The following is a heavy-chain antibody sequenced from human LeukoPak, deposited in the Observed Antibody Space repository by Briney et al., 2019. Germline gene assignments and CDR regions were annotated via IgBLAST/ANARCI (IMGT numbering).Heavy chain of an antibody. Sequence: ESGPTPVNPTQTLTLTCTFSGFSLSTSGLGVGWIRQPPGKALEWLALIYWDDDKRYSPSLKSRLTITKDTSKNQVVLTMTNMDPVDTATYYCARHTEKLVLDYWGQGTLVTVSS. J-gene: IGHJ4*02. CDR3: ARHTEKLVLDY. D-gene: IGHD6-6*01. CDR1: GFSLSTSGLG. CDR2: IYWDDDK. V-gene: IGHV2-5*02.